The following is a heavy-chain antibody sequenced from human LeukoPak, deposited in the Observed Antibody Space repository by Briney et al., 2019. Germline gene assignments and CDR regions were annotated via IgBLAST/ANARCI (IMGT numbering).Heavy chain of an antibody. CDR1: GFTFSSYS. CDR3: ARWSLGSSDYAFAGADDAFDI. D-gene: IGHD3-22*01. V-gene: IGHV3-48*01. J-gene: IGHJ3*02. CDR2: ISSSSSTI. Sequence: GGSLRLSCAASGFTFSSYSMNWVRQAPGKGLEWVSYISSSSSTIYYADSVKGRFTISRDNAKNSLYLQMNSLRAEDTAVYYCARWSLGSSDYAFAGADDAFDIWGQGTMVTVSS.